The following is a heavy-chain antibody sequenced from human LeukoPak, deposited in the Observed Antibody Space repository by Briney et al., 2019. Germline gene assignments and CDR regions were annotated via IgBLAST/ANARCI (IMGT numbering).Heavy chain of an antibody. CDR3: TTTSYYYDSSGYYF. CDR1: GFTFSTYS. CDR2: INSGSTI. J-gene: IGHJ4*02. Sequence: PGGSLRLSCTASGFTFSTYSMNWVRQAPGKGLEWVSYINSGSTIYYAESVKGRFTISRDDSKNTLYLQMNSLKTEDTAVYYCTTTSYYYDSSGYYFWGQGTLVTVSS. D-gene: IGHD3-22*01. V-gene: IGHV3-48*01.